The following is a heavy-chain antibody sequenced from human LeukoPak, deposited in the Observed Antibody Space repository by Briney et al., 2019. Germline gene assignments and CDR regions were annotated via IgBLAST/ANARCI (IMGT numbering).Heavy chain of an antibody. V-gene: IGHV4-59*01. CDR3: ARGDLHNDAFDI. D-gene: IGHD2-21*01. CDR2: IYYSGST. J-gene: IGHJ3*02. Sequence: SETLSLTCTVSGGSISSYYWSWIRQPPGKGLEWIGYIYYSGSTNYNPSLKSRVTLSVDTSQNQFSLTPTSVTAADTAVYYCARGDLHNDAFDIWGQGTMVTVSS. CDR1: GGSISSYY.